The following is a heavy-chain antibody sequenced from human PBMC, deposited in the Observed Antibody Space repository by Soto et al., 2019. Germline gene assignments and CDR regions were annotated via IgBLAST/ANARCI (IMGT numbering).Heavy chain of an antibody. Sequence: VQLLESGGGLVQPGGSLRLSCVASGFTFSSYAMRWVRQAPGQRLEWVATFSGGRDTTWHADSVKGRFTVSRVSFKNSLSLQMNSLRPEDTALYCCAKATSATCTGSICYSVDYWGQGTLVTVSS. CDR2: FSGGRDTT. CDR1: GFTFSSYA. J-gene: IGHJ4*02. CDR3: AKATSATCTGSICYSVDY. V-gene: IGHV3-23*01. D-gene: IGHD2-21*01.